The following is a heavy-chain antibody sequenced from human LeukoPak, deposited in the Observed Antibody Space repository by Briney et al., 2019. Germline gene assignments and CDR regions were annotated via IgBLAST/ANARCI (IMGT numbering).Heavy chain of an antibody. Sequence: GGSLRLSCAASGFTFSSYWMSWVRQAPGKGLGWVANIKQDESEKYYVDSVKGRFTISRDNAKNSLYLQMNNLRAEDTAVYYCARALDSSSSRYQAFEYWGQGTLVTLSS. V-gene: IGHV3-7*01. J-gene: IGHJ4*02. CDR3: ARALDSSSSRYQAFEY. CDR1: GFTFSSYW. CDR2: IKQDESEK. D-gene: IGHD2-2*01.